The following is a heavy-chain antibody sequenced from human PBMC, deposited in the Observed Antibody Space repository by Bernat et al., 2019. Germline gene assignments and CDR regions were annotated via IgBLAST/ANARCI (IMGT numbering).Heavy chain of an antibody. Sequence: EVQLVESGGGLVKPGGSLRLSCAASGFTFSSYSMNWVRQAPGKGLEWVSSISSSSSYIYYADSVKGRFTISRDNAKNSLYLQMNSLRAEDTAVYYCARGLEVVAAFDIWGQGTMVTVSS. V-gene: IGHV3-21*01. J-gene: IGHJ3*02. D-gene: IGHD2-15*01. CDR1: GFTFSSYS. CDR3: ARGLEVVAAFDI. CDR2: ISSSSSYI.